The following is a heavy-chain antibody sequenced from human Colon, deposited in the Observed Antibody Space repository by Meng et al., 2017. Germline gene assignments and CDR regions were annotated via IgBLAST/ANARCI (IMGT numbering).Heavy chain of an antibody. D-gene: IGHD2/OR15-2a*01. Sequence: AQIEESGGGLVQPGGSLRLSCAASGFTFTTAWMSWVRRTPGRGLEWVGRIKSNNDGGTTDYAAPVKGRFTISRDDSKSTLYLQMNSLKIEDTAMYYCGTDIYDWGQGTLVTVSS. V-gene: IGHV3-15*01. CDR1: GFTFTTAW. CDR3: GTDIYD. CDR2: IKSNNDGGTT. J-gene: IGHJ4*02.